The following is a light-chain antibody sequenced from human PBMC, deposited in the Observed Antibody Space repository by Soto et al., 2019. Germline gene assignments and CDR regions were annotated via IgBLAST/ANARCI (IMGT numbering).Light chain of an antibody. J-gene: IGKJ1*01. CDR2: GTY. CDR3: QQYGSSPGT. Sequence: EIVLTQSPGTLSLSPGERATLSCRASQSVSSSYLAWYQQKPGQAPRLLIYGTYSRATGIPDRFSGSGSGIAFARTISRREPEYCTVYYCQQYGSSPGTFGQGNKVEIK. V-gene: IGKV3-20*01. CDR1: QSVSSSY.